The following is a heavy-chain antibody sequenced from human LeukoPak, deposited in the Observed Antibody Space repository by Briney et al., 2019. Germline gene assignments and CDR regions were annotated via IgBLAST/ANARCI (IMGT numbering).Heavy chain of an antibody. Sequence: ASVKVSCKASGGTFSSYAITWVRQATGQGLEWMGWINPNSGSTGFAQKFQRRVTMTRNTFISTAYMELSSLRSEDTAVYYCAKGRWELLDAFDIWGQGTMVTVSS. CDR1: GGTFSSYA. D-gene: IGHD1-26*01. J-gene: IGHJ3*02. CDR3: AKGRWELLDAFDI. V-gene: IGHV1-8*02. CDR2: INPNSGST.